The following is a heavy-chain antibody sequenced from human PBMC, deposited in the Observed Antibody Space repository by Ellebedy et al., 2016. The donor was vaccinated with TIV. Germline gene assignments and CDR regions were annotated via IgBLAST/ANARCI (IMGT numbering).Heavy chain of an antibody. V-gene: IGHV5-51*01. D-gene: IGHD1-26*01. Sequence: GESLKISCQGSGYTFSTYWIAWVRQMPGRGLEWMGIIFPGDSDTKYSPSFQGQVSSSADMSSNAAYLQWRSLKASDSAMYYCARASKVGSFDNWGQGTLVTVSS. J-gene: IGHJ4*02. CDR3: ARASKVGSFDN. CDR2: IFPGDSDT. CDR1: GYTFSTYW.